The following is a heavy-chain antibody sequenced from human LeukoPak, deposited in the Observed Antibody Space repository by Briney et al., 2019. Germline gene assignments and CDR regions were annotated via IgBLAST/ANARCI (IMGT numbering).Heavy chain of an antibody. CDR3: ARGGGVYQASGHWFDP. J-gene: IGHJ5*02. Sequence: ASVKLSCTASGYTFTRYGMNWLRQAPGQGPEWMGWITGASAKKNYAQNVRGKVTMTIDNSTTTVHMELSSLRFDDTAVYYCARGGGVYQASGHWFDPWGQGTLVTVSS. CDR2: ITGASAKK. V-gene: IGHV1-18*01. CDR1: GYTFTRYG. D-gene: IGHD6-13*01.